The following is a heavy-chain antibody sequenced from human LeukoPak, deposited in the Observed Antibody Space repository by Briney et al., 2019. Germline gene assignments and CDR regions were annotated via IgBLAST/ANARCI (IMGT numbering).Heavy chain of an antibody. V-gene: IGHV3-74*01. Sequence: GGSLRLSCAASGITFSYCCMHWVRQAPGKGLVWVSRIDADGSSATYADSVKGRFTISRDNAKNTLYLQMNSLRAEDTAVYYCAREGGYDPFEYWGQGTLVTVSS. D-gene: IGHD5-12*01. CDR2: IDADGSSA. J-gene: IGHJ4*02. CDR1: GITFSYCC. CDR3: AREGGYDPFEY.